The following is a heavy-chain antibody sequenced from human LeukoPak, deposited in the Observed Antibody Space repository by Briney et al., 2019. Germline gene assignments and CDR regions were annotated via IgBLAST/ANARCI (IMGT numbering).Heavy chain of an antibody. CDR2: IYYSGST. D-gene: IGHD3-16*02. Sequence: PSQTLSLTCTVSGGSISSGGYYWSWIRQHPGKGLEWIGYIYYSGSTYYNPSLKSRVAISLDTSKNQFSLKLSSVTAADTAVYYCARWCDYVWGSYPEAPYYFDYWGQGTLVTVSS. CDR3: ARWCDYVWGSYPEAPYYFDY. CDR1: GGSISSGGYY. V-gene: IGHV4-31*03. J-gene: IGHJ4*02.